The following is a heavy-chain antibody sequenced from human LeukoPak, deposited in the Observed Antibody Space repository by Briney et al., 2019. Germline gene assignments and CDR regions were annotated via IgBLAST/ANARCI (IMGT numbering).Heavy chain of an antibody. J-gene: IGHJ4*02. Sequence: ASVTVSFKASGYTFTNYGITWVRQAPGQGLEWMGWISAYNGNTNYAQRLQGRVNMTTDTSTTTVYLELRSLRSDDTAVYYCARDYCYDTSGYYRFDYWGQGTLVTVSS. CDR3: ARDYCYDTSGYYRFDY. D-gene: IGHD3-22*01. V-gene: IGHV1-18*01. CDR1: GYTFTNYG. CDR2: ISAYNGNT.